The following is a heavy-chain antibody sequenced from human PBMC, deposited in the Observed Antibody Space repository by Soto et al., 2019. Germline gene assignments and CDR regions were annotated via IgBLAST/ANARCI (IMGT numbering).Heavy chain of an antibody. CDR2: ISWDGDGT. CDR3: AKDLTLWSTTGIDV. V-gene: IGHV3-43*01. J-gene: IGHJ6*02. D-gene: IGHD3-10*01. CDR1: GFTFDDYT. Sequence: PGGSLRLSCAASGFTFDDYTMHWVRQAPGKGLEWVSLISWDGDGTYYADSVKGRFTISRDNSKDSLYLQMNSLRTEDTALYYCAKDLTLWSTTGIDVWGQGTTVTVSS.